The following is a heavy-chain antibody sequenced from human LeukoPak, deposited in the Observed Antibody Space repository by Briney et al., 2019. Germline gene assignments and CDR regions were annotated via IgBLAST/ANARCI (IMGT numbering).Heavy chain of an antibody. CDR2: INAGNGNT. CDR1: GYTFTSYA. Sequence: ASVRVSCKASGYTFTSYAMHWVRQAPGQRLEWMGWINAGNGNTKYSQKFQGRITIARDTSASTAYMELSSLRSEDTAVYYCARSGITVTTMDNWWFGDWFDPWGQGTLVTVSS. CDR3: ARSGITVTTMDNWWFGDWFDP. J-gene: IGHJ5*02. V-gene: IGHV1-3*01. D-gene: IGHD4-17*01.